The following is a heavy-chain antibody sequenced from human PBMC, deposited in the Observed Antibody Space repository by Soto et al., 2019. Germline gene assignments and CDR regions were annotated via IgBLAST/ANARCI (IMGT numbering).Heavy chain of an antibody. Sequence: PSETLSLTCAVYGGSVNGYYWNWIRQPPGKGLEWIGETNHTGGTHSNPSLKSRVTMSVDTSKNQFSLRLSSVTAADTAIYYCATRITVFGLLIPPFDPWGQGTQVTVSS. J-gene: IGHJ5*02. CDR1: GGSVNGYY. V-gene: IGHV4-34*01. CDR2: TNHTGGT. D-gene: IGHD3-3*01. CDR3: ATRITVFGLLIPPFDP.